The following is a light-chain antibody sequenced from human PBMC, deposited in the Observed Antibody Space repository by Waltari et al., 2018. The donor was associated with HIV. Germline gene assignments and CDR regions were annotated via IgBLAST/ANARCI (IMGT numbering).Light chain of an antibody. Sequence: EIVLTQSPATLSLSPGERVTLSCEASQSVSSSYLAWYQQKPGQAPRLLIYGASSRATGIPDSFSGSGSGTDFTLTISRLEPEDFAVYYCQQYGSSPYTFGQGTKLEIK. CDR1: QSVSSSY. J-gene: IGKJ2*01. V-gene: IGKV3-20*01. CDR3: QQYGSSPYT. CDR2: GAS.